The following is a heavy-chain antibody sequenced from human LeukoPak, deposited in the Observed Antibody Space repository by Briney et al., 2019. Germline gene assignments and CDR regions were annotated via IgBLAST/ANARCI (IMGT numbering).Heavy chain of an antibody. V-gene: IGHV4-34*01. CDR3: ARERYSYAHYMDV. J-gene: IGHJ6*03. CDR1: GFTFSSYE. CDR2: INHSGST. Sequence: GSLRLSCAASGFTFSSYEMNWVRQPPGKGLEWIGEINHSGSTNYNPSLKSRVTISVDTSKNQFSLKLSSVTAADTAVYYCARERYSYAHYMDVWGKGTTVTVSS. D-gene: IGHD5-18*01.